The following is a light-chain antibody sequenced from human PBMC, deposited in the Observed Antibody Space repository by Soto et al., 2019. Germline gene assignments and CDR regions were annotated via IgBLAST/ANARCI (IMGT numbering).Light chain of an antibody. CDR3: HQYDAGPYT. Sequence: DIQMTQSPSSLSASVGDRVTITCRASQDINNYLAWYQQKPGKVPKLLIYGASTLHSGVPSRFSGSGSGTDFTLTISSLQSEDFAVYHCHQYDAGPYTFGQGTKVDIK. CDR1: QDINNY. V-gene: IGKV1-27*01. J-gene: IGKJ2*01. CDR2: GAS.